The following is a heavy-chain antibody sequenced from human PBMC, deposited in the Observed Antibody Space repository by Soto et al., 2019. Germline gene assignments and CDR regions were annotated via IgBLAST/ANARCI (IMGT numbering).Heavy chain of an antibody. J-gene: IGHJ4*02. CDR2: ISGSGGST. CDR3: AKGVYSSSFPRFDY. V-gene: IGHV3-23*01. D-gene: IGHD6-6*01. Sequence: GGSLRHSCAASGFTFSSYAMSWVRQAPGKGLEWVSAISGSGGSTYYADSVKGRFTISRDNSKNTLYLQMNSLRAEDTAVYYCAKGVYSSSFPRFDYWGQGTLVTVSS. CDR1: GFTFSSYA.